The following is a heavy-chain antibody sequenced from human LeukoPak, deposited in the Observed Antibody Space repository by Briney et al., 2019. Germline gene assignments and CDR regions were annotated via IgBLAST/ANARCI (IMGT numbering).Heavy chain of an antibody. CDR1: GFTFSSYG. J-gene: IGHJ4*02. CDR3: AKDRLGSRSPFFDY. D-gene: IGHD3-10*01. V-gene: IGHV3-30*18. CDR2: ISYEGSNK. Sequence: GRSLRLSCEASGFTFSSYGMLWARQAPGKGLEWVAVISYEGSNKYHVDSVKGRFTIPRDNSKNPLDLQMNSLRAEDTAVYYCAKDRLGSRSPFFDYWGQGTLVTVSS.